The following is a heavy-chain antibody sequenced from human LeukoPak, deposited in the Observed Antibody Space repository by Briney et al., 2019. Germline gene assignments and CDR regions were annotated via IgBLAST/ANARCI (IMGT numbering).Heavy chain of an antibody. V-gene: IGHV3-48*04. J-gene: IGHJ4*02. CDR1: GFTFSSYS. CDR2: ISSSSSTI. Sequence: GGSLRLSCATSGFTFSSYSMNWVRQAPGKGLEWVSFISSSSSTIYYADSVKGRFTISRDNAKNSLYLQMNSLRAEDTAVYYCARDRGGSYSAIDYWGQGTLVTVSS. D-gene: IGHD1-26*01. CDR3: ARDRGGSYSAIDY.